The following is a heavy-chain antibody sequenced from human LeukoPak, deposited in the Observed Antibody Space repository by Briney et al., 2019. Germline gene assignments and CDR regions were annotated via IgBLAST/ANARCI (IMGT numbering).Heavy chain of an antibody. J-gene: IGHJ4*02. CDR3: ASLHQVRGVAVFDC. CDR1: GGSITDYY. CDR2: INHSGST. D-gene: IGHD3-10*01. Sequence: PSETLSLTCIVSGGSITDYYWSWIRQPPGEGLEWIGEINHSGSTSYNPSLKSRVTISVDTSKNQFSLRLSSVTAADTAVYYCASLHQVRGVAVFDCWGQGTLVTVSS. V-gene: IGHV4-34*01.